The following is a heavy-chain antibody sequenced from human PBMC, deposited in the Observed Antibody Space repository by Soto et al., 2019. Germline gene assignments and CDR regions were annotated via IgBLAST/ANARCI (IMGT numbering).Heavy chain of an antibody. V-gene: IGHV3-30*18. CDR2: ISYDGSNK. CDR1: GFTFSSYG. Sequence: GGSLRLSCAASGFTFSSYGMHWVRQAPGKGLEWVAVISYDGSNKYYADSVKGRFTISRDNSKNTLYLQMNSLRAEDTAVYYCAKDPDSSWFYFDYRRQGTLVPVSA. D-gene: IGHD6-13*01. J-gene: IGHJ4*02. CDR3: AKDPDSSWFYFDY.